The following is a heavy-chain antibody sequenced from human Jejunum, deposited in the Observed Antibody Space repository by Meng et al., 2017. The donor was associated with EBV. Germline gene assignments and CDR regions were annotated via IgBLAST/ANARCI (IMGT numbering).Heavy chain of an antibody. J-gene: IGHJ4*02. Sequence: EVQLVESGGGLGRPGGSLRLSCAASGFTFSSSAMSWVRQAPGKGLEWVSVISGSAGSTYYADSVKGRFTISRDTSNNTLYLQMNSLRAEDTAIYYCAKLLKYWGQGTLVTVSS. V-gene: IGHV3-23*04. CDR3: AKLLKY. CDR1: GFTFSSSA. CDR2: ISGSAGST.